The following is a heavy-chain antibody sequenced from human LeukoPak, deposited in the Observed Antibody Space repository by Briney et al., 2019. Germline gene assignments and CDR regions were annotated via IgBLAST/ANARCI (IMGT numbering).Heavy chain of an antibody. CDR2: ISYDGSNK. J-gene: IGHJ4*02. Sequence: GGSLRLSCAASGFTFSSYGMHWVRQAPGKGLEWVAVISYDGSNKYYADSVKGRFTISRDNSKNTLYLQMNSLRAEDSAVYYCAKDLGWEPRGVDYWGQGTLVTVSS. CDR1: GFTFSSYG. D-gene: IGHD1-26*01. V-gene: IGHV3-30*18. CDR3: AKDLGWEPRGVDY.